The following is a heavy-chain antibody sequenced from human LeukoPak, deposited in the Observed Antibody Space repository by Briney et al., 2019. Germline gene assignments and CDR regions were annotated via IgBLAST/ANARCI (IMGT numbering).Heavy chain of an antibody. V-gene: IGHV1-2*02. CDR2: INPNSGGT. J-gene: IGHJ4*02. Sequence: GASVKVSCKASGYTFTDYYLHWVRQAPGQGLQWMGWINPNSGGTNYAQNFQGRVTMTRDTSISTAYMELSRLRSDDTAVYYCATSLNNNYYGSGRDWGQGTLVTVSS. CDR1: GYTFTDYY. CDR3: ATSLNNNYYGSGRD. D-gene: IGHD3-10*01.